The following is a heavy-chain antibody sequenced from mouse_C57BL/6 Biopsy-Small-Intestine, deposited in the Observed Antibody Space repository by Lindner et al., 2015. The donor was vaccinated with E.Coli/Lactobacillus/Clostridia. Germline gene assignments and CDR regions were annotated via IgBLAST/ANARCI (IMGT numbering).Heavy chain of an antibody. CDR3: ARERLREGGFDY. D-gene: IGHD2-4*01. CDR2: IYPGDGDT. V-gene: IGHV1-82*01. J-gene: IGHJ2*01. CDR1: GYAFSSSW. Sequence: VQLQESGPELVKPGASVKISCKASGYAFSSSWMNWVKQRPGKGLEWIGRIYPGDGDTNYNGKFKGKATLTADKSSSTAYMQLSSLTSEDSAVYFCARERLREGGFDYWGPRHHSHSLL.